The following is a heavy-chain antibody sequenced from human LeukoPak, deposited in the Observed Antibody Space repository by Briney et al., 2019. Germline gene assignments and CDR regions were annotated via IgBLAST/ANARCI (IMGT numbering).Heavy chain of an antibody. D-gene: IGHD6-19*01. CDR2: ISYDGSNK. Sequence: GGSLRLSCAASGFTFSSYAMHWVRQAPGKGLEWVAVISYDGSNKYYADSVKGRFTISRDNSKNTLYLQMNSLRAEDTAVYYCARDQGGRYRVGFDYWGQGTLVTVSS. CDR3: ARDQGGRYRVGFDY. V-gene: IGHV3-30-3*01. CDR1: GFTFSSYA. J-gene: IGHJ4*02.